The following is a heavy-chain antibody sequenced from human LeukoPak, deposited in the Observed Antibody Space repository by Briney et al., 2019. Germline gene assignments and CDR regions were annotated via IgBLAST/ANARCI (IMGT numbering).Heavy chain of an antibody. V-gene: IGHV5-51*01. CDR1: GYSFNSYW. CDR3: ALPLGDDILTGG. J-gene: IGHJ4*02. Sequence: GEPLKISCKVSGYSFNSYWIGWVRQMPGKGLEWMGIIHPGDSDTRYSPSFQGQVTISADKSISTAYLQWSGLKASDTAMYYCALPLGDDILTGGWGQGTLVTVSS. D-gene: IGHD3-9*01. CDR2: IHPGDSDT.